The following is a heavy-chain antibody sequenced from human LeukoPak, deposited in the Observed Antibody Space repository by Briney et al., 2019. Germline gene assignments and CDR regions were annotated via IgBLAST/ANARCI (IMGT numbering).Heavy chain of an antibody. CDR2: ISYDGRSK. CDR3: AKGPLRGTAAAIDY. V-gene: IGHV3-30*18. J-gene: IGHJ4*02. CDR1: GFTFNNYG. Sequence: GGSLRLSCAASGFTFNNYGMHWVRQAPGKGLEWVAVISYDGRSKHYPDSVKGRFTISRDISTDTLWLQMDSLRTEDTAVYYCAKGPLRGTAAAIDYWGQGTLVTVSS. D-gene: IGHD2-2*01.